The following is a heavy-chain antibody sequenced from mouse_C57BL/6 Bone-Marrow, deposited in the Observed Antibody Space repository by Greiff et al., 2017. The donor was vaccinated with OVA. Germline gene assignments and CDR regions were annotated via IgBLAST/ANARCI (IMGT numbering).Heavy chain of an antibody. CDR1: GFTFSDYG. J-gene: IGHJ4*01. CDR3: ERKIYDGYYYAMDY. D-gene: IGHD2-3*01. V-gene: IGHV5-17*01. CDR2: ISSGSSTI. Sequence: EVQLMESGGGLVKPGGSLKLSCAASGFTFSDYGMHWVRQAPEKGLEWVAYISSGSSTIYYADTVKGRFTFSRDNAKNTLFLQMTSLRSEDTAMYYCERKIYDGYYYAMDYWGQGTSVTVSS.